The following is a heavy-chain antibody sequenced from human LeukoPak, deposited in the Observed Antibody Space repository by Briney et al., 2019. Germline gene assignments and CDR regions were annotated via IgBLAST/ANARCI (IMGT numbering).Heavy chain of an antibody. CDR2: IYYSGST. D-gene: IGHD3-10*01. CDR3: ARELLLWFGEPVPNWFDP. V-gene: IGHV4-39*07. CDR1: GGSISSTTDY. Sequence: SETLSLTCTVSGGSISSTTDYWGWIRQPPGKGLEWIGNIYYSGSTYYSPSLKSRVTISVDTSKNQFSLKLSSVTAADTAVYYCARELLLWFGEPVPNWFDPWGQGTLVTVSS. J-gene: IGHJ5*02.